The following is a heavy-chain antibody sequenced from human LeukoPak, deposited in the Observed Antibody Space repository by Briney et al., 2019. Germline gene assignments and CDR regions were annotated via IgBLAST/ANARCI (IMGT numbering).Heavy chain of an antibody. CDR1: GYTFTSYY. J-gene: IGHJ4*02. V-gene: IGHV1-46*01. CDR3: ARVVGSSGYLY. CDR2: INPSGAST. D-gene: IGHD3-22*01. Sequence: ASVQVSCKASGYTFTSYYMHWVRQAPGQGLEWMGIINPSGASTSYAQKFQGRVTMTRDTSTSTVYMELSSLRSEDTAVYYCARVVGSSGYLYWGQGTLVTVSS.